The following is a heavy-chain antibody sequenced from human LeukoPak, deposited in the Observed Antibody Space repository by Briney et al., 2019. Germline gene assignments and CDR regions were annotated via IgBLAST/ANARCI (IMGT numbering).Heavy chain of an antibody. CDR2: INPNSGGT. D-gene: IGHD6-19*01. CDR1: GYTFTGYY. V-gene: IGHV1-2*02. J-gene: IGHJ6*02. CDR3: ARDSVGGWDKPYYYYGMDV. Sequence: GASVKVSCKASGYTFTGYYMHWVRQAPGQGLEWMGWINPNSGGTNYAQKFQGRVTMTRDTSISTAYMELSRLRSDDTAVYYCARDSVGGWDKPYYYYGMDVWGQGTTVTVSS.